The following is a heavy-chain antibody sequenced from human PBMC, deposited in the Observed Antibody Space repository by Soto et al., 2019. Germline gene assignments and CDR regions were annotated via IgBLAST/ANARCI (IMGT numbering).Heavy chain of an antibody. Sequence: PSQTLSLTCAISGDRVSSNSAAWSWIRQYPSRGLEWLGRTFYRSKWYNDYAVSVKGRITINPDTSKNLFSLQLNSVTPEDTAVYYCAKEGGNHYYYYAMDVWGQGTTVTVSS. J-gene: IGHJ6*02. CDR2: TFYRSKWYN. D-gene: IGHD1-26*01. CDR3: AKEGGNHYYYYAMDV. V-gene: IGHV6-1*01. CDR1: GDRVSSNSAA.